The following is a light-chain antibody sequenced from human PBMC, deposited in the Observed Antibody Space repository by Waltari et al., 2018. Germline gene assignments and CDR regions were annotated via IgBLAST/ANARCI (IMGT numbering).Light chain of an antibody. CDR1: SSDVGSYNL. V-gene: IGLV2-23*02. J-gene: IGLJ2*01. CDR3: CSYAGSSTFV. CDR2: EVS. Sequence: QSALTQPASVSGSPGQSITISCTGTSSDVGSYNLVSWYQQPPGKAPKLMIYEVSKRPSGVSNRFSGSKSGNTASLTIPGLQAEDEADYYCCSYAGSSTFVFGGGTKLTVL.